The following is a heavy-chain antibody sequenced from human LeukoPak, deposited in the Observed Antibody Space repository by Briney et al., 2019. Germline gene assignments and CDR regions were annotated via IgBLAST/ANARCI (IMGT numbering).Heavy chain of an antibody. CDR1: GGSFSGYY. J-gene: IGHJ4*02. CDR3: ARARGAVAIDY. V-gene: IGHV4-34*01. Sequence: SETLSLTCAVYGGSFSGYYWSWIRQPPGKGLEWIGEINHSGSTNYNPSLKSRVTVSVDTSKNQFSLKLRSVTAADTAVYYCARARGAVAIDYWGQGSLVTVSS. D-gene: IGHD6-19*01. CDR2: INHSGST.